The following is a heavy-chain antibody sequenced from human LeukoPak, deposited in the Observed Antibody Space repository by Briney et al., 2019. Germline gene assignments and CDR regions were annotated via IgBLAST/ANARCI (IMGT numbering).Heavy chain of an antibody. Sequence: GASVKVSCKASGYTFTSYDINWVRQATGQGLEWMGWINPNSGNTGYAQKFQGRVTMTRNTSISTAYMELTSLRSEDTAVYYCARVNILRFLEWLRFDYYYYYGMDVWGQGTTVTVSS. D-gene: IGHD3-3*01. CDR2: INPNSGNT. CDR3: ARVNILRFLEWLRFDYYYYYGMDV. CDR1: GYTFTSYD. J-gene: IGHJ6*02. V-gene: IGHV1-8*01.